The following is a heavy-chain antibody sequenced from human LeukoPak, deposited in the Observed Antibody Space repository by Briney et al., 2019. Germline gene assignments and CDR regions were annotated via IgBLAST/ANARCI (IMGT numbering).Heavy chain of an antibody. J-gene: IGHJ2*01. CDR3: ARDPGSSSTNWYFDL. D-gene: IGHD6-13*01. V-gene: IGHV3-21*01. CDR1: GFTFGDYA. Sequence: GRSLRLSCTASGFTFGDYAMSWFRQAPGKGLEWVSSTSSGTTYIYYADSVKGRFTISKDNAKNSLYLQMNSLRAEDTAVYYCARDPGSSSTNWYFDLWGRGTLVTVSS. CDR2: TSSGTTYI.